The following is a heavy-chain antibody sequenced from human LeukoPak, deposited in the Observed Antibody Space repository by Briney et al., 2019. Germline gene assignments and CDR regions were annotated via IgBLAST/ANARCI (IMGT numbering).Heavy chain of an antibody. CDR1: GYTFTGYY. V-gene: IGHV1-2*04. D-gene: IGHD4-17*01. CDR3: ARRGPGYGDYFDY. J-gene: IGHJ4*02. CDR2: IDPHSGGT. Sequence: ASVKVSCKASGYTFTGYYMHWVRQAPGQGLEWMGWIDPHSGGTNYAQKFQGWVTMTRDTSISTAYMELSRLRSDDTAVYYCARRGPGYGDYFDYWGQGTLVTVSS.